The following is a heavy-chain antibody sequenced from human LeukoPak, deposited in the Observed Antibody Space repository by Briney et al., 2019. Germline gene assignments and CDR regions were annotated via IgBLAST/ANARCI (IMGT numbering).Heavy chain of an antibody. V-gene: IGHV4-59*01. CDR2: IYYSGST. CDR1: GGSISIYY. J-gene: IGHJ4*02. D-gene: IGHD3-10*01. Sequence: SETLSLTCTFSGGSISIYYWSWIRQPRGKGLEWIGYIYYSGSTNYNPSLKSRVTISVDTSKNQFSLKLSSVTAADTAVYYCARANLWPSYYFDYWGQGTLVTVSS. CDR3: ARANLWPSYYFDY.